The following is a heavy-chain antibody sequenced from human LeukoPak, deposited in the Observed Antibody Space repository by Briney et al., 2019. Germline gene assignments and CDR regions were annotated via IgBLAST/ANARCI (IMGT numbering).Heavy chain of an antibody. CDR1: GGAISTYY. D-gene: IGHD3-10*01. V-gene: IGHV4-59*01. CDR3: ARDLDYYGSGGEWFDP. J-gene: IGHJ5*02. Sequence: SETLSLTCSVSGGAISTYYWSWIRQPPGKGLEWIGYIYYSGSTNYNPSLKSRVTISVDTSKNQFSLKLSSVTAADTAVYYCARDLDYYGSGGEWFDPWGQGTLVTVSS. CDR2: IYYSGST.